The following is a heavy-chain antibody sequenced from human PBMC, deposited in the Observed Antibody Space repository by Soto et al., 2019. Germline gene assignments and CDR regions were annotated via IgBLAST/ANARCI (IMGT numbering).Heavy chain of an antibody. CDR3: AADAVWAGDYYYYGMDV. CDR2: IVVGSGNT. Sequence: SVKVSCKASGFTFTSSAVQWVRQARGQRLEWIGWIVVGSGNTNYAQKFQEGVTITRDMSTSTAYMELSSLRSEDTAVYYCAADAVWAGDYYYYGMDVWGQGTTVTVSS. V-gene: IGHV1-58*01. J-gene: IGHJ6*02. D-gene: IGHD3-16*01. CDR1: GFTFTSSA.